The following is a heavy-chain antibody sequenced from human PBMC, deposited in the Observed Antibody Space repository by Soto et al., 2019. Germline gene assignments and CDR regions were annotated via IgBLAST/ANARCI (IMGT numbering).Heavy chain of an antibody. D-gene: IGHD2-15*01. CDR3: ARAQYCSGGSCRFIPRVQGKFYYYGMDV. CDR2: ISAYNGNT. CDR1: GYTFTSYG. Sequence: ASVKVSCKASGYTFTSYGISWVRQAPGQGLEWMGWISAYNGNTNYAQKLQGRVTMTTDTSTSTAYMELRSLRSDDTAVYYCARAQYCSGGSCRFIPRVQGKFYYYGMDVWGQGTTVTASS. V-gene: IGHV1-18*04. J-gene: IGHJ6*02.